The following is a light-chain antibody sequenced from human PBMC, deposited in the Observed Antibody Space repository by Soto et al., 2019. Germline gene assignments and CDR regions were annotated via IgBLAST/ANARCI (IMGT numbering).Light chain of an antibody. CDR2: YDS. J-gene: IGLJ3*02. Sequence: SYELTQPPSVSVAPGKTARITCGGNNIGSESLHWYPQKPGQAPVLVIYYDSDRPSGIPERFSGSNSGNTATLTISRVEAGDEADYYCQVWDSSSDHLVFGGGTKLTVL. V-gene: IGLV3-21*04. CDR1: NIGSES. CDR3: QVWDSSSDHLV.